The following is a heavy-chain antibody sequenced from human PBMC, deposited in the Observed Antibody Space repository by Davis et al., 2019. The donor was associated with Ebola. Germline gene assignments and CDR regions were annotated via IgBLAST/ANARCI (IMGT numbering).Heavy chain of an antibody. V-gene: IGHV3-72*01. J-gene: IGHJ4*02. CDR2: SRNKANGYTT. D-gene: IGHD6-13*01. CDR3: ARLATGYGSRWYFFDY. CDR1: GFTFSDHY. Sequence: GESLKISCVASGFTFSDHYIDWVRQAPGKGLEWVGRSRNKANGYTTQYAASVKGRFTISRDDSKNSVYLQIDSLKNEDTAVYYCARLATGYGSRWYFFDYWGQGALVTVSS.